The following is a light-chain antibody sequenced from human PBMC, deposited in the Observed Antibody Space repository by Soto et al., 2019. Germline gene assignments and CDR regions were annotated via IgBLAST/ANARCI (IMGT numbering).Light chain of an antibody. Sequence: QSVLTQPASVSGFPGQSITISCTGTSSDVGGYNYVSWYQQHPGKAPKLMIYEVSNRPSGVSNRFSGSKSGNTAFLTISGLQAEDEADYYCSSYTSSSTLVFGGGTKLTVL. CDR1: SSDVGGYNY. CDR3: SSYTSSSTLV. J-gene: IGLJ2*01. CDR2: EVS. V-gene: IGLV2-14*01.